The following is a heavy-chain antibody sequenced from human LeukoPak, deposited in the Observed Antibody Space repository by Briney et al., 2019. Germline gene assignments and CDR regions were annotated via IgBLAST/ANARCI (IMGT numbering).Heavy chain of an antibody. Sequence: GGSLRLSCAASGFTFSSYGMHWVRQAPGKGLEWVAFIRYDGSNKYYADSVKGRFTISRDNSKNTLYLQMNSLRAEDTAVYYCARDMEKRYYDSSGPLDYWGQGTLVTVSS. CDR1: GFTFSSYG. CDR3: ARDMEKRYYDSSGPLDY. CDR2: IRYDGSNK. D-gene: IGHD3-22*01. V-gene: IGHV3-30*02. J-gene: IGHJ4*02.